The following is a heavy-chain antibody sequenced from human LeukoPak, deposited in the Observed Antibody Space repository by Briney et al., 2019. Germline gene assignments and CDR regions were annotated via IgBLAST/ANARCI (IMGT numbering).Heavy chain of an antibody. J-gene: IGHJ5*02. D-gene: IGHD5-18*01. CDR1: GGTFSSYA. CDR3: ARGPFKTKTAISYSWFDP. V-gene: IGHV1-69*01. CDR2: IIPIFGTA. Sequence: KISCKASGGTFSSYAFSWVRQAPGQGLERMGGIIPIFGTANYAQKFQGRVTITADDSTSTAYMELSSLRSEDTAVYYCARGPFKTKTAISYSWFDPWGQGTLVTVSS.